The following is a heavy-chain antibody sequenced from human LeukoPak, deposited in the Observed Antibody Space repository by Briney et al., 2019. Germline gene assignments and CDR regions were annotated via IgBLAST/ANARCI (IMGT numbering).Heavy chain of an antibody. Sequence: PGGSLRLSCAASGFTFSAYAMSWVRQAPGKGLEWVSHFGGSGGTIYYADSVKGRFTISRDNSKYTLYLQMNSLRAEDTAVYYCAKSDCGGDCHLLDYWGQGTLVTVSS. V-gene: IGHV3-23*01. D-gene: IGHD2-21*02. CDR3: AKSDCGGDCHLLDY. CDR1: GFTFSAYA. J-gene: IGHJ4*02. CDR2: FGGSGGTI.